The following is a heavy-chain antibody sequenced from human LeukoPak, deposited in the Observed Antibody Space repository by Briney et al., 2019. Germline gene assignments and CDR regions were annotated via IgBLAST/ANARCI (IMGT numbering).Heavy chain of an antibody. V-gene: IGHV4-39*01. J-gene: IGHJ5*02. Sequence: PSETLSLTCTVSGGSISSSSYYWGWIRQPPGKGLEWIGSIYYSGSTYYNPSLKSRVTISVDTSKNQFSLKLSSVTAADTAVYYCARLGSGSYPMKYNWFDPWGQGTLVTVPS. D-gene: IGHD1-26*01. CDR2: IYYSGST. CDR1: GGSISSSSYY. CDR3: ARLGSGSYPMKYNWFDP.